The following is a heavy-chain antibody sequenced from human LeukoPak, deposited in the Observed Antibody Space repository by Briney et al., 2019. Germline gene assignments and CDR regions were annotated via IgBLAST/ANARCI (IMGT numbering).Heavy chain of an antibody. D-gene: IGHD2-21*01. CDR3: ARQVMAMRTWFDP. Sequence: PSQTLSLTCTVSGGSISSSNYHWGWIRQPPGKGLEWIGSTFYSGRTSYNPSLQSRVTISVDTSKNQFSLKVTSVTAADTAVYYCARQVMAMRTWFDPWGQGTLVTVSS. V-gene: IGHV4-39*01. CDR1: GGSISSSNYH. CDR2: TFYSGRT. J-gene: IGHJ5*02.